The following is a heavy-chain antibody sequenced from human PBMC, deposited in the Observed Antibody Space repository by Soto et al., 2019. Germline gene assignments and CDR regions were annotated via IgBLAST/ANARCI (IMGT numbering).Heavy chain of an antibody. J-gene: IGHJ4*02. Sequence: GASVKVSCKXSGYTFTSYYMHWVRQAPGQGLEWMGIINPSGGSTSYAQKFQGRVTMTRDTSTSTVYMELSSLRSEDTAVYYCASSSSGRSIRGYWGQGTLVTVSS. CDR2: INPSGGST. D-gene: IGHD3-22*01. CDR3: ASSSSGRSIRGY. CDR1: GYTFTSYY. V-gene: IGHV1-46*01.